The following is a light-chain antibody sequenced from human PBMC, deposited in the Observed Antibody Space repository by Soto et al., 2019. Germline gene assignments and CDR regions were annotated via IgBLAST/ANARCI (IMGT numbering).Light chain of an antibody. CDR3: QLWTNLPQT. V-gene: IGKV3-11*01. J-gene: IGKJ1*01. CDR1: ERIYSAY. Sequence: EVVLTLSPVTVSLSRGERATPSCRASERIYSAYLGWYQQKPGQAPRLLIYESSNRATGIAARFSGSGSGTNFTLTISILEPEDVAGYYSQLWTNLPQTFGQGTKV. CDR2: ESS.